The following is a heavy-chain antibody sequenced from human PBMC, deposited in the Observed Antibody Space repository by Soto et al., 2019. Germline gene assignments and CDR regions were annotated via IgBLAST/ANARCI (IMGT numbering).Heavy chain of an antibody. Sequence: QVQLVQSGAEVKKPGSSVKVSCKASGGTFSTYTIIWVRQAPGQGLEWMGRILPMLDITNSGQRIQGRVTITADKSTSTDYLELSSLRSEDTAVYYCTLGSWSAETFDIWGRGTMVTVSS. J-gene: IGHJ3*02. CDR3: TLGSWSAETFDI. V-gene: IGHV1-69*02. CDR2: ILPMLDIT. D-gene: IGHD6-13*01. CDR1: GGTFSTYT.